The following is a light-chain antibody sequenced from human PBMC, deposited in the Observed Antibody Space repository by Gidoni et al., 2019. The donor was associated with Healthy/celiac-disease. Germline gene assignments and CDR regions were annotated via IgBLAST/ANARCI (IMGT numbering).Light chain of an antibody. CDR2: EVS. V-gene: IGLV2-8*01. CDR3: SSDAGSNNWV. Sequence: QSAPTQPLSPPGSPRPSVTFSCTGTSSDVGGYHYVSWYQQHPGNAPKFMIYEVSKRPSGVPDRFSGSKAGNAAFLTVSGLQAEDEADYYCSSDAGSNNWVFGGGTKLTVL. J-gene: IGLJ3*02. CDR1: SSDVGGYHY.